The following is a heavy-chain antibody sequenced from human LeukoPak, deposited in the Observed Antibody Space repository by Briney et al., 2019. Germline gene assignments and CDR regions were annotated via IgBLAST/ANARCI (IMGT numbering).Heavy chain of an antibody. CDR2: IDVAGNT. Sequence: GGSLRLSCAASGFTVSSDYMTWGRQAPGEGLEWLSSIDVAGNTIYAHYVRGRFTISRDTSKNTLYLQMTSLTVDDTAVYFCARDAAGSRPNSSGPGSLVTVTS. J-gene: IGHJ4*02. CDR3: ARDAAGSRPNS. D-gene: IGHD1-26*01. V-gene: IGHV3-53*01. CDR1: GFTVSSDY.